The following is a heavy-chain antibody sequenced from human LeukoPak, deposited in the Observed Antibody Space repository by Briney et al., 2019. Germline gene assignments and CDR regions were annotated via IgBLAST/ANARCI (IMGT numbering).Heavy chain of an antibody. V-gene: IGHV7-4-1*02. CDR1: GYTFTSYA. J-gene: IGHJ6*02. CDR3: ARATPGDIVVVVADPRNYYYGMDV. Sequence: ASVKVSCKASGYTFTSYAMNWVRQAPGQGLEWMGWINTNTGNPTYAQGFTGRFVFSLDTSVSTAYLQISSLKAEDTAVYYCARATPGDIVVVVADPRNYYYGMDVWGQGTTVTVSS. D-gene: IGHD2-15*01. CDR2: INTNTGNP.